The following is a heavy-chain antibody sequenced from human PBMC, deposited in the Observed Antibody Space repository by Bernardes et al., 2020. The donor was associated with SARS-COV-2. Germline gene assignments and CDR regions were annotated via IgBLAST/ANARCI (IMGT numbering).Heavy chain of an antibody. J-gene: IGHJ6*02. CDR3: ARGGTGTTYYYYYGMDV. D-gene: IGHD1-1*01. CDR1: GFTFSSYD. CDR2: IGTAGDT. V-gene: IGHV3-13*01. Sequence: RLSCAASGFTFSSYDMHWVRQATGKGLEWVSAIGTAGDTYYPGSVKGRFTISRENAKNSLYLQMNSLRAGDTAVYYCARGGTGTTYYYYYGMDVWGQGTTVTVSS.